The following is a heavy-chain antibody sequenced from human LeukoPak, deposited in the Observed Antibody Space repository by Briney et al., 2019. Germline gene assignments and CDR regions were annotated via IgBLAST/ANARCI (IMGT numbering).Heavy chain of an antibody. V-gene: IGHV1-46*01. J-gene: IGHJ4*02. D-gene: IGHD6-13*01. Sequence: ASVKVSCKASGYTFTSYYMHWVRQAPGQGLEWMGIINPSGGSTSYAQKFQGRVTMTRDTSTSTVYMELSSLRSEDTAVYYCARPDIAAAGTGSHAFNYWGQGTLVTVSS. CDR1: GYTFTSYY. CDR2: INPSGGST. CDR3: ARPDIAAAGTGSHAFNY.